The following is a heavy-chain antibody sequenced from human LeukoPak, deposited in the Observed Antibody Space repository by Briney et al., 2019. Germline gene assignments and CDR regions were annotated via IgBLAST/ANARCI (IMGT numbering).Heavy chain of an antibody. D-gene: IGHD3-22*01. CDR2: ISSSGSTI. V-gene: IGHV3-11*04. CDR3: AKVPTYYYDSSGRNWFDP. Sequence: GGSLRLSCAASGFTFSDYYMSWIRQAPGKGLEWVSYISSSGSTIYYADSVKGRFTISRDNAKNSLYLQMNSLRAEDTAVYYCAKVPTYYYDSSGRNWFDPWGQGTLVTVSS. J-gene: IGHJ5*02. CDR1: GFTFSDYY.